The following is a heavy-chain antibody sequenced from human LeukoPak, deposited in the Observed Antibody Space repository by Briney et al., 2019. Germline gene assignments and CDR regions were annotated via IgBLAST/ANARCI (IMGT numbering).Heavy chain of an antibody. D-gene: IGHD3-3*01. CDR1: GYTFTSYY. CDR2: INPSGGST. V-gene: IGHV1-46*01. J-gene: IGHJ6*03. CDR3: ARVITIFGNYYYYYMDV. Sequence: ASVKVSCKASGYTFTSYYMHWVRQAPGQGLEWMGIINPSGGSTSYAQKFQGRVTMTRDTSTSTVYMELRSLRSDDTAVYYCARVITIFGNYYYYYMDVWGKGTTVTVSS.